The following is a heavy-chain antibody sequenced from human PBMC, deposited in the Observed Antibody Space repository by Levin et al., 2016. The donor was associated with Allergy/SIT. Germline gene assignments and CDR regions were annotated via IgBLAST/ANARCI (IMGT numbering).Heavy chain of an antibody. J-gene: IGHJ4*02. V-gene: IGHV5-51*01. CDR3: ARHKGYLGQLDY. CDR1: GYSFTSYW. CDR2: IYPGDSDI. D-gene: IGHD2-15*01. Sequence: GESLKISCEGSGYSFTSYWIAWVRQMPGKGLEWMGIIYPGDSDITYSPSFQGHVTISADTSISTAYLQWSSLKASDTAIYYCARHKGYLGQLDYWGQGTLVTVSS.